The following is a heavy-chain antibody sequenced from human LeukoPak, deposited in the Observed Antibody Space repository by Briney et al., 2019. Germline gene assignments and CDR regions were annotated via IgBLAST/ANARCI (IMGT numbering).Heavy chain of an antibody. V-gene: IGHV3-23*01. D-gene: IGHD2-2*02. CDR2: ISGSGGST. CDR3: AKHPTHCSSTSCYTGPRDYYYMDV. CDR1: GFTFSSYA. Sequence: PGRSLRPSCAASGFTFSSYAMSWVRQAPGKGLEWVSAISGSGGSTYYADSVKGRFTIARANSKNTLYLQMNSLRAEDTAVYYCAKHPTHCSSTSCYTGPRDYYYMDVWGKGTTVTVSS. J-gene: IGHJ6*03.